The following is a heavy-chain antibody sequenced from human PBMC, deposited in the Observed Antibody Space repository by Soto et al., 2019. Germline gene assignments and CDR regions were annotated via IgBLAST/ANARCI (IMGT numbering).Heavy chain of an antibody. D-gene: IGHD6-6*01. CDR2: IYYSGST. J-gene: IGHJ5*02. V-gene: IGHV4-31*03. CDR1: GGSISSGGYY. CDR3: ARGLYSSSYQPLDP. Sequence: SETLSLTCTVSGGSISSGGYYWSWIRQHPGKGLEWIGYIYYSGSTYYNPSLKSRVTISVDTSKNQFSLKLSSVTAADTAVYYCARGLYSSSYQPLDPWGQGTLVTVYS.